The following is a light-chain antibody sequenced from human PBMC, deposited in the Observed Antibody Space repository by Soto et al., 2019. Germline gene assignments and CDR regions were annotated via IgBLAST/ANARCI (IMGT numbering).Light chain of an antibody. CDR3: AAWDDSVNGVI. V-gene: IGLV1-44*01. J-gene: IGLJ2*01. CDR2: SNN. Sequence: QSVLTQSPSASGTPRRRVTISCSGSSPNIGSNTVYWYQQLPGTAPKLLIDSNNQRPSGVPDRFSGSKSGTSASLAISGLQSEDEADYYCAAWDDSVNGVIFGGGTKLTVL. CDR1: SPNIGSNT.